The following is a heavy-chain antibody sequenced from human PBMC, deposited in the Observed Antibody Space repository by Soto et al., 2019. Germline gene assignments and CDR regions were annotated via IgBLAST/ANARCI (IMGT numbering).Heavy chain of an antibody. D-gene: IGHD5-12*01. J-gene: IGHJ3*02. CDR1: GGSISSYY. CDR3: ARHRGVLNIVAQDDAFDI. V-gene: IGHV4-59*08. Sequence: SETLSLTCTVSGGSISSYYGSWIRQPPGKGLEWIGYIYYSGSTNYNPSLKSRVTISVDTSKNQFSLKLSSVTAADTAVYYCARHRGVLNIVAQDDAFDIWGQGTMVTVSS. CDR2: IYYSGST.